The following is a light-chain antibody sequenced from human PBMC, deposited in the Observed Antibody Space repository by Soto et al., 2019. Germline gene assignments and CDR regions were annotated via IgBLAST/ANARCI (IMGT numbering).Light chain of an antibody. V-gene: IGKV3-20*01. CDR1: QSVSSSY. CDR2: GAS. J-gene: IGKJ1*01. Sequence: EIVLTQSPGTLSLSPGERATLSCRASQSVSSSYLAWYQQKPGQAPRLLIYGASSGATGIPDRFSGSGSGTDFTLTISRLEPEDFAVYFCQQYARSPWTFGQGTRVES. CDR3: QQYARSPWT.